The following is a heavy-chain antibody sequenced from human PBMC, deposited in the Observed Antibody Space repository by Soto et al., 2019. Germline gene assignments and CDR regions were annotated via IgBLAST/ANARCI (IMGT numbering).Heavy chain of an antibody. CDR3: ARWFGELLNSDY. Sequence: GGSLRLSCAASGFTFSSYGMHWVRQAPGKGLEWVAVIWYDGSNKYYADTVKGRFTISRDNSKNTLYQQMNSMRAEYMAVYYCARWFGELLNSDYWGQGTLVTV. CDR2: IWYDGSNK. V-gene: IGHV3-33*01. J-gene: IGHJ4*02. CDR1: GFTFSSYG. D-gene: IGHD3-10*01.